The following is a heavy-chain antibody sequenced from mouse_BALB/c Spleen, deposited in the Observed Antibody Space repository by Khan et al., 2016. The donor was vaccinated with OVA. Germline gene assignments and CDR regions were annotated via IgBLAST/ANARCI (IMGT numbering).Heavy chain of an antibody. CDR3: AREEALYYFDY. CDR2: IYPGTDNT. D-gene: IGHD3-2*02. CDR1: GYIFTNYW. V-gene: IGHV1-76*01. J-gene: IGHJ2*01. Sequence: VQLQQSGAELVRPGASVKLSCQPSGYIFTNYWIHWVQQRSGQGLEWIARIYPGTDNTYYNEKLKDKATLTADKSSSTAYMQLSSLKSEDSAVYFCAREEALYYFDYWGQGTTLTVSS.